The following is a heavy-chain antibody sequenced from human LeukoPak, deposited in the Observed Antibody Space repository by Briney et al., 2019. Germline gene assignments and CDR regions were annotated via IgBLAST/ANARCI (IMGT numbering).Heavy chain of an antibody. V-gene: IGHV3-30-3*01. J-gene: IGHJ2*01. CDR1: GFTFSGYA. CDR3: ARDMTYGGNPGNWYFDL. Sequence: GGSLRLSCAASGFTFSGYAMHWVRQAPGKGLEWVAVISYDGSNKYYADSVKGRFTISRDNSKNTLYLQMNSLRAEDTAVYYCARDMTYGGNPGNWYFDLWGRGTLVTVSS. CDR2: ISYDGSNK. D-gene: IGHD4-23*01.